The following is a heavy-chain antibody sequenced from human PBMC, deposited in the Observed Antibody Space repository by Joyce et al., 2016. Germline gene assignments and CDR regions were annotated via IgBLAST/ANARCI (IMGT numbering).Heavy chain of an antibody. J-gene: IGHJ5*02. CDR1: GGSISSSSDY. D-gene: IGHD6-25*01. V-gene: IGHV4-39*01. CDR2: ISYSGSS. Sequence: QLHLQESGPGLVKPSETLSLTCTVSGGSISSSSDYWDWIRQPPGKGLEWIWSISYSGSSYSNPSLKSRVTTSVDTSKNQFSLKLSSVTPADTAVYYCARRSGYSSGRWGVTWFDPWGQGTLVTVSS. CDR3: ARRSGYSSGRWGVTWFDP.